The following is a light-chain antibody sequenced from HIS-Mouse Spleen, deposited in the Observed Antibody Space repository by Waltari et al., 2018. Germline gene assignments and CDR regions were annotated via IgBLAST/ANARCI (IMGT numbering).Light chain of an antibody. CDR1: QSVSSN. J-gene: IGKJ4*01. Sequence: EIVMTQSPATLSVSPGERATLSCRASQSVSSNLAWYQQKPGQAPRLLIYGASIRATGIPARFSGSGSGTEFTLTISILQSEDFAVYYCQQYNNWPPLTFGGGTKEEIK. V-gene: IGKV3D-15*03. CDR3: QQYNNWPPLT. CDR2: GAS.